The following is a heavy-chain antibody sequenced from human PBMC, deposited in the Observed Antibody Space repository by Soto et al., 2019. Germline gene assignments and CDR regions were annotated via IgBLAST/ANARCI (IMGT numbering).Heavy chain of an antibody. CDR3: ARVTPYGEDYYYGMDV. J-gene: IGHJ6*02. CDR2: IIPIFGTA. Sequence: GASVKVSCKASGGTFSSYAISWVRQAPGQGLEWMGGIIPIFGTANYAQKFRGRVTITADESTSTAYMELSSLRSEDTAVYYCARVTPYGEDYYYGMDVWGQGTTVTVSS. V-gene: IGHV1-69*13. D-gene: IGHD4-17*01. CDR1: GGTFSSYA.